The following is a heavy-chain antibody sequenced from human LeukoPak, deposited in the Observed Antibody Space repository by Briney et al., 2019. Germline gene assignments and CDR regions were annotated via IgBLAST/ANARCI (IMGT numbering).Heavy chain of an antibody. J-gene: IGHJ4*02. CDR3: ASEGYCSTTSCYDFDY. V-gene: IGHV3-48*04. D-gene: IGHD2-2*01. CDR1: GFIFSRYC. Sequence: GGSLRLSCAASGFIFSRYCLNWVRQAPGKGLEWVSLISSSGTTIYYADSVKGRFTISRDNAKNSLYLQMNSLRAEDTAVYYCASEGYCSTTSCYDFDYWGQGTLVTVSS. CDR2: ISSSGTTI.